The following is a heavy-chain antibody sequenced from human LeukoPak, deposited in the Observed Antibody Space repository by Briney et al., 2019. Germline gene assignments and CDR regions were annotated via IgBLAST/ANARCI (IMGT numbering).Heavy chain of an antibody. CDR3: AKADRRQDAFDI. D-gene: IGHD3-16*02. Sequence: GESLRLSCAASGFTFSSYGMHWVRQAPGKGLEWVAVISYVGSNKYYADSVKGRFTISRDNSKNTLYLQMNSLRAEDTAVYYCAKADRRQDAFDIWGQGTMVTVSS. CDR1: GFTFSSYG. V-gene: IGHV3-30*18. CDR2: ISYVGSNK. J-gene: IGHJ3*02.